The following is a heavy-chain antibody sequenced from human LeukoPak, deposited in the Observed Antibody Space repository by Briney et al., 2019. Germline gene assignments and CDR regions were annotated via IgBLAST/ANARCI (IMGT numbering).Heavy chain of an antibody. CDR3: TRDPPAVAINTYA. CDR2: IYSGGET. Sequence: GGSLRLSCAASGVSVSSNFMIWVRQAPGKGLEWVSLIYSGGETSYADSVKGRFSISRDNSKNTLYLQMNSLRVEDTAVCYCTRDPPAVAINTYAWGQGTLVTVSS. V-gene: IGHV3-66*01. D-gene: IGHD6-13*01. CDR1: GVSVSSNF. J-gene: IGHJ5*02.